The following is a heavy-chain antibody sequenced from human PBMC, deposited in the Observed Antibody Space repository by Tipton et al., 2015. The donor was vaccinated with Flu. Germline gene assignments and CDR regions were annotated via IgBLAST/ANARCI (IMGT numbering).Heavy chain of an antibody. CDR3: AREWGDAFDI. J-gene: IGHJ3*02. CDR1: GGSISSHY. D-gene: IGHD3-16*01. Sequence: TLSLTCTVSGGSISSHYWSWIRQPPGKGLEWIGYIYYSGSISYNPSLKSRVTISVDTSKSQFSLKLSSVTAADTAVYYCAREWGDAFDIWGQGTMVTVS. CDR2: IYYSGSI. V-gene: IGHV4-59*11.